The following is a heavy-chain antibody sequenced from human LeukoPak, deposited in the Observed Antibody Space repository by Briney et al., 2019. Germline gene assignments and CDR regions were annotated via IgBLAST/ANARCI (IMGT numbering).Heavy chain of an antibody. CDR3: ARDMEAGASAFDI. CDR1: GGTFSSYA. J-gene: IGHJ3*02. Sequence: ASVKVSCKASGGTFSSYAISWVRQAPGQGLEWMGGIIPIFGTANYAQKFQGRVTITADESTSTAYMELSGLRSEDTAVYYCARDMEAGASAFDIWGQGTMVTVSS. V-gene: IGHV1-69*13. D-gene: IGHD1-26*01. CDR2: IIPIFGTA.